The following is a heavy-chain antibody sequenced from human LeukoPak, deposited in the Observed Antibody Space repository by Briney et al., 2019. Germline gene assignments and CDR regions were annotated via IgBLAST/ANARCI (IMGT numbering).Heavy chain of an antibody. Sequence: GSLRLSCAASGFTFSSYAMSWVRQAPGKGLEWVSTISGSGGDTYYADSVKGRFTISRDNSKNTLYLQMNSLRAEDTAVYYCAKDRGYSYGPFDYWGQGTLVTVSS. CDR2: ISGSGGDT. CDR3: AKDRGYSYGPFDY. CDR1: GFTFSSYA. J-gene: IGHJ4*02. D-gene: IGHD5-18*01. V-gene: IGHV3-23*01.